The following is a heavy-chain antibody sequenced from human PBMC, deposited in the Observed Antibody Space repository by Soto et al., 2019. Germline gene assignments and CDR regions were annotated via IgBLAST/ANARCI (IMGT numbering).Heavy chain of an antibody. V-gene: IGHV4-59*01. J-gene: IGHJ5*02. CDR2: IYYSGST. Sequence: SETLSLTCTVSGGSISSYYWSWIRQPPGKGLEWIGYIYYSGSTNYNPSLKSRVTISVDTSKNQFSLKLSSVTAADTAVYYCAHSSSELNWFDPWGQGTLVTVSS. CDR3: AHSSSELNWFDP. CDR1: GGSISSYY. D-gene: IGHD6-6*01.